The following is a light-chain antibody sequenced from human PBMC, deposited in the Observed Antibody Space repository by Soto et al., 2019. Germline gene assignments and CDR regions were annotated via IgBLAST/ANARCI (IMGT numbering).Light chain of an antibody. CDR1: QSISGW. CDR3: QQYSSYPLT. CDR2: DAS. J-gene: IGKJ4*01. Sequence: DIQMTQSPSTLSASVGDRVTITCRASQSISGWLAWYQQKPGKAPKILIYDASKLERGVPSRLSGSGSGAEFTLTISSLQPDDFATYYCQQYSSYPLTFGGGTKVEL. V-gene: IGKV1-5*01.